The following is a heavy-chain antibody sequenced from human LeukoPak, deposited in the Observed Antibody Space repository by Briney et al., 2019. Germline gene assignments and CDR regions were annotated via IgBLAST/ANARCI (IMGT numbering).Heavy chain of an antibody. Sequence: GASVKVSCKASGYTFTSYYMHWVRQAPGQGLEWMGIINPSGGSTSYAQKFQGRVTMTRNTSISTAYMELSSLRSEDTAVYYCARGVVGATAYYYYMDVWGKGTTVTISS. J-gene: IGHJ6*03. CDR3: ARGVVGATAYYYYMDV. CDR2: INPSGGST. V-gene: IGHV1-46*01. CDR1: GYTFTSYY. D-gene: IGHD1-26*01.